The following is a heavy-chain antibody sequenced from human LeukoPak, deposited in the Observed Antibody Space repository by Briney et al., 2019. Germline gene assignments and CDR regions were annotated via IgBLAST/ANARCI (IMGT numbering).Heavy chain of an antibody. CDR2: ISYDGSNK. D-gene: IGHD6-19*01. J-gene: IGHJ6*02. CDR1: GFTFSSYG. Sequence: PGGSLRLSCAASGFTFSSYGMHWVRQAPGKGLEWVAVISYDGSNKYYADSVKGRFTISRDNSKNTLYLQMNSLRAEDTAVYYCARDKIAVAGPHYYYGMDVWGQGTTVTVSS. V-gene: IGHV3-30*03. CDR3: ARDKIAVAGPHYYYGMDV.